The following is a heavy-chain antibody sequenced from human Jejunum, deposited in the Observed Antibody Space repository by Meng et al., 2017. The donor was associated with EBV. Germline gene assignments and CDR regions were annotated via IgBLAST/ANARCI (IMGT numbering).Heavy chain of an antibody. V-gene: IGHV4-4*02. Sequence: QVQLQVSGPGLVKPSGTLSLTCAVSGDSSDSRNWWGWVRQSPERGLEWIGEIYYSGSTNYNPSLKSRVTILVDRSENHFSLHLSSVTAADTAVYYCVRGGDYCLVYWGQGTLVTVSS. CDR1: GDSSDSRNW. D-gene: IGHD2-21*02. CDR2: IYYSGST. CDR3: VRGGDYCLVY. J-gene: IGHJ4*02.